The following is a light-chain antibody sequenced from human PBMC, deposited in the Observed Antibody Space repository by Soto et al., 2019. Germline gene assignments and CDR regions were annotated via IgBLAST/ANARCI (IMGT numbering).Light chain of an antibody. CDR3: QQYYSYPPGT. CDR1: QGISSY. CDR2: AAS. J-gene: IGKJ1*01. V-gene: IGKV1-8*01. Sequence: AIRMTQSPSSFSASTGDRVTITCRASQGISSYLAWYQQKPGKAPKLLIYAASTLQSGVPSRFSGSGSGTDFTLTINCLQSEDFATYYCQQYYSYPPGTFGQGTKVEIK.